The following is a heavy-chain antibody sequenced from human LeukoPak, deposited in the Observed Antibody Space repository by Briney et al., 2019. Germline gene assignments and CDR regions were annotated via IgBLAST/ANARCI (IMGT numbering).Heavy chain of an antibody. CDR1: GGSISSSSYY. Sequence: TETLSLTCTVSGGSISSSSYYWGWIHQPPGKGLEWIGSIYYSVSTYYTPSLKSRVTISVDTSKNQFSLKLTSVTAADTAVYYCARDGSAGMSWFDPWGQGTLVTVSS. CDR3: ARDGSAGMSWFDP. D-gene: IGHD3-10*01. V-gene: IGHV4-39*07. CDR2: IYYSVST. J-gene: IGHJ5*02.